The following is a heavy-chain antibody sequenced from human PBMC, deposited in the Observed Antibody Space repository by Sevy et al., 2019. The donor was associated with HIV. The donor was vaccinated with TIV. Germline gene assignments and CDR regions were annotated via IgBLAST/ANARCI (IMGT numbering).Heavy chain of an antibody. CDR2: ISYDGSNK. D-gene: IGHD2-2*01. J-gene: IGHJ5*02. CDR1: GFTFSSCA. V-gene: IGHV3-30*04. CDR3: AGDRVPAASSAELNWFDP. Sequence: GESLKISCAASGFTFSSCAMHWVRQAPGKGLEWVAVISYDGSNKYYADSVKGRFTISRDNSKNTLYLQMNSLRAEDTAVYYCAGDRVPAASSAELNWFDPWGQGTLVTVSS.